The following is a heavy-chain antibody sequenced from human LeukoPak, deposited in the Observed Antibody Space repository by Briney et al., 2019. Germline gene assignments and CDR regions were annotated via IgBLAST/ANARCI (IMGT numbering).Heavy chain of an antibody. CDR1: GDSVSSNSAA. CDR3: ARMPKPRARRLYDSSWYYFDY. V-gene: IGHV6-1*01. Sequence: SQTLSLTCAISGDSVSSNSAAWNWIRQSPSRGLEWLGRTYYRSKWYNDYAVSVKSRITINPDTSKNQFSLQLNSVTPEDTAVYYCARMPKPRARRLYDSSWYYFDYWGQGTLVTVSS. D-gene: IGHD6-13*01. CDR2: TYYRSKWYN. J-gene: IGHJ4*02.